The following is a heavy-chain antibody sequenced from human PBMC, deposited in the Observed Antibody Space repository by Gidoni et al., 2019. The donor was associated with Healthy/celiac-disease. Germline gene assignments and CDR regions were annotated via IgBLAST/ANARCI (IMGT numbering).Heavy chain of an antibody. V-gene: IGHV4-39*01. CDR3: ARHRVTIFGVVTPSTTDY. J-gene: IGHJ4*02. CDR2: SYYSGST. Sequence: LQPPESGPGTVKPSEPPSLPPTVSGGSITRSSYYWGRIRQPPGKGREWLGSSYYSGSTYYNPSRKSRVTISVDTSKNQFSLKLSSVTAADTAVYYCARHRVTIFGVVTPSTTDYWGQGTLVTVSS. D-gene: IGHD3-3*01. CDR1: GGSITRSSYY.